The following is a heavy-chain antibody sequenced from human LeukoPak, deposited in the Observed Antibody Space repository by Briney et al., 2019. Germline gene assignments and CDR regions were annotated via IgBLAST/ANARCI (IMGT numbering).Heavy chain of an antibody. CDR2: VTNNGGST. J-gene: IGHJ4*02. CDR3: VKAWGRNSWYDY. Sequence: GGSLRLSCSASGFIFSTYAMHWVRQAAGKGLEYVSAVTNNGGSTYYADSVKDRFTISRDNSKNTLYLQISSLRDEDTDVYYCVKAWGRNSWYDYWGQGTLVSVSS. V-gene: IGHV3-64D*06. CDR1: GFIFSTYA. D-gene: IGHD6-13*01.